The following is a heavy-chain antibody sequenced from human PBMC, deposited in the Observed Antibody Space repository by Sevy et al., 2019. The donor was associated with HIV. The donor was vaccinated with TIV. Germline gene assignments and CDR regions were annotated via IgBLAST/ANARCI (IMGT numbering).Heavy chain of an antibody. D-gene: IGHD3-3*01. CDR3: AREDYDFWSGYYKGSYGMDI. Sequence: SETLSLTCAVYGGSFSGYYWSWIRQPPGKGLEWIGEINHSGSTNYNPSLKSRVTISVDTSKNQFSLKLSSVTAADTAVYYCAREDYDFWSGYYKGSYGMDIWGQGTTVTVSS. V-gene: IGHV4-34*01. CDR2: INHSGST. J-gene: IGHJ6*02. CDR1: GGSFSGYY.